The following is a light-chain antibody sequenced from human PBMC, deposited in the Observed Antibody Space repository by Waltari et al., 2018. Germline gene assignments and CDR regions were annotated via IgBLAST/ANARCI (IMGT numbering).Light chain of an antibody. Sequence: DIVLTQSPGTLSLSPGERATLSCRASQSISSSYLAWYQQKPGQAPRLLIYGASSRATGIPDRFSGSGSGTHFTLTISRLEPEDFAVYYCQQYHSSPYTFGQGTKLEIK. CDR2: GAS. J-gene: IGKJ2*01. CDR1: QSISSSY. CDR3: QQYHSSPYT. V-gene: IGKV3-20*01.